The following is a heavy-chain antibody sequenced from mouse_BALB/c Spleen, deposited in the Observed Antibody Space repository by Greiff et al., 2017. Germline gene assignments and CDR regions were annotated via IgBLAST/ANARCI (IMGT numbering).Heavy chain of an antibody. V-gene: IGHV5-6-3*01. J-gene: IGHJ2*01. CDR1: GFTFSSYG. D-gene: IGHD2-3*01. Sequence: EVKLVESGGGLVQPGGSLKLSCAASGFTFSSYGMSWVRQTPDKRLELVATINSNGGSTYYPDSVKGRFTISRDNAKNTLYLQMSSLKSEDTAMYYCARERGGYYYFDYWGQGTTLTVSS. CDR2: INSNGGST. CDR3: ARERGGYYYFDY.